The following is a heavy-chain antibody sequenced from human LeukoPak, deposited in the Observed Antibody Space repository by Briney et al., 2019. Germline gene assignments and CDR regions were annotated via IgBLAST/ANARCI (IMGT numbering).Heavy chain of an antibody. V-gene: IGHV4-34*01. CDR2: INHSGST. D-gene: IGHD2-15*01. CDR1: GGSFSGYY. Sequence: SETLSLTCAVYGGSFSGYYWSWIRQPPGKGLEWIGEINHSGSTNYNPSLKSRVTISVDTSKNQFSLKLSSVTAAETAVYYCARGGYCSGGSCRNFYYWGQGTLVTVSS. CDR3: ARGGYCSGGSCRNFYY. J-gene: IGHJ4*02.